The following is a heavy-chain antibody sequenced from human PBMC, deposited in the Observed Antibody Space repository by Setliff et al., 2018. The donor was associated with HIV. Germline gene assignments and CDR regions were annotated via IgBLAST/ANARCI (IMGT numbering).Heavy chain of an antibody. D-gene: IGHD4-17*01. V-gene: IGHV3-48*01. Sequence: PGGSLRLSCAATGFDFSNYAMNWVRQAPGKGLEWISYISSKRTSIYYADSVKGRFTISRDNDRNSLYLQMNGLRAEDTAVYYCARGPTTVTNYYYYYMDVWGKGTTVTVSS. CDR3: ARGPTTVTNYYYYYMDV. J-gene: IGHJ6*03. CDR2: ISSKRTSI. CDR1: GFDFSNYA.